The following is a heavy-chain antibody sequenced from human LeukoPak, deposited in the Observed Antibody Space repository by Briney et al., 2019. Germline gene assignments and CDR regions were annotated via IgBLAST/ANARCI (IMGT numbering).Heavy chain of an antibody. V-gene: IGHV3-21*01. J-gene: IGHJ4*02. CDR1: GFTFSSYT. CDR3: ARATTYDILTGYFDY. D-gene: IGHD3-9*01. Sequence: GSLRLSCAASGFTFSSYTMNWVRQAPGKGLEWVSSISSSSSYIYYAESVKGRFTMSRDNAKNSLYLQMNSLRAEDTAVYYCARATTYDILTGYFDYWGQGTLVTVSS. CDR2: ISSSSSYI.